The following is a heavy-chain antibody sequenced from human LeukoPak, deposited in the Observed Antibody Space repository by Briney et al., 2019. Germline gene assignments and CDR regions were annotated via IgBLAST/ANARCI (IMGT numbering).Heavy chain of an antibody. CDR3: ASGYSFVPEY. V-gene: IGHV3-7*01. CDR1: GFTFSRYY. D-gene: IGHD5-18*01. J-gene: IGHJ4*02. Sequence: GGSLRLSCAASGFTFSRYYMTWVRQAPGKGLEWVANINEDGSEKHYVDSVKGRFTISRDNAKNSLSLQMNSLRAEDTAVYYCASGYSFVPEYWGQGTLVTVSS. CDR2: INEDGSEK.